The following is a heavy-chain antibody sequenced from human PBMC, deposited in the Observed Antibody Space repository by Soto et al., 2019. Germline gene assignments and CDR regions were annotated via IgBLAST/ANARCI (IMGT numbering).Heavy chain of an antibody. CDR1: GGTFSSYA. CDR3: ARQGVVIRRGAFDI. CDR2: IIPIFGTA. J-gene: IGHJ3*02. D-gene: IGHD3-3*01. V-gene: IGHV1-69*13. Sequence: ASVHVSCKASGGTFSSYAISWVRQAPGQGLEWMGGIIPIFGTANYAQKFQGRVTITADESTSTAYMELSSLRSEDTAVYYCARQGVVIRRGAFDIWGQGTMVTVSS.